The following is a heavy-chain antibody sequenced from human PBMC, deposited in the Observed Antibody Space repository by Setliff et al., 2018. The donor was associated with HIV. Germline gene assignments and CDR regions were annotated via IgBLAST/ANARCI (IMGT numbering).Heavy chain of an antibody. CDR1: GGSISSGGYY. CDR2: IYYSGST. V-gene: IGHV4-31*03. CDR3: ARGLVVVTDSDYDTNYYYYYYMDV. D-gene: IGHD5-12*01. Sequence: SETLSLTCNVSGGSISSGGYYWGWIRQHPGKGLEWIGFIYYSGSTYYNPPLKSRVTISMDTSKNQFSLKLSSVTAADTAVYYCARGLVVVTDSDYDTNYYYYYYMDVWGKGTTVTVSS. J-gene: IGHJ6*03.